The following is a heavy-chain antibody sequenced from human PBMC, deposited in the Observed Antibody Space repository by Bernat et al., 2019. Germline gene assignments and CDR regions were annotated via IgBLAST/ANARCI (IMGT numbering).Heavy chain of an antibody. V-gene: IGHV3-23*01. Sequence: DVQLLESGGDLVQPGGSLRLSCAASGFTFSSCAMSWVRQAPGKGLEWVSAIRGSGGGTYYAGSMKGRFTISRDNSMNTLYLQMNSLRAEDTAVYYCAKVKSDFSGAYRDFDYWGQGTLVTVSS. D-gene: IGHD3-3*01. J-gene: IGHJ4*02. CDR1: GFTFSSCA. CDR3: AKVKSDFSGAYRDFDY. CDR2: IRGSGGGT.